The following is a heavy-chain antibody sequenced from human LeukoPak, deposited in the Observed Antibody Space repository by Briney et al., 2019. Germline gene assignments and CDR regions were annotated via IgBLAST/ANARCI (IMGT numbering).Heavy chain of an antibody. D-gene: IGHD2-21*01. CDR2: ITSNRGNK. Sequence: ASVKLSCKASGYTFTGYSMHWVRQAPGQGLEWMGVITSNRGNKYYAQKVQGRFTITRDNSMNTPYMELSSLRSDDPAVYYCARGDRVVMAVRNYYYYYFTAGWRKGTTLTVS. V-gene: IGHV1-2*02. J-gene: IGHJ6*03. CDR3: ARGDRVVMAVRNYYYYYFTAG. CDR1: GYTFTGYS.